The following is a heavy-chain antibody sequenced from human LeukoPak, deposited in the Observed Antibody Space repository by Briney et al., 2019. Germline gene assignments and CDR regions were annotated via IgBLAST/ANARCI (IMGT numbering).Heavy chain of an antibody. V-gene: IGHV1-24*01. CDR1: GYTLTELS. J-gene: IGHJ4*02. Sequence: GASVKVSCKVSGYTLTELSMHWVRQAPGKGLEWMGGFDPEDGETIYAQKFQGRVTITTDESTSTAYMELSSLRSEDTAVYYCARSGSGSYYMGDYFDYWGQGTLVTVSS. D-gene: IGHD3-10*01. CDR3: ARSGSGSYYMGDYFDY. CDR2: FDPEDGET.